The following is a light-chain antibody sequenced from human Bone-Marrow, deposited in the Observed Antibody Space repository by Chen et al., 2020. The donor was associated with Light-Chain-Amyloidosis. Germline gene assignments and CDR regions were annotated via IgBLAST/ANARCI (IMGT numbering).Light chain of an antibody. V-gene: IGLV3-21*02. Sequence: SYVLTQPSSVSVDPGQTATIARGGNNIGSTSVHWYQQTTGQAPLLVVDDDSDRPSGIPERLSGSNSGNTATLTISRVEAGDEADYYCQVWDRSSDRPVFGGGTKLTVL. CDR3: QVWDRSSDRPV. J-gene: IGLJ3*02. CDR2: DDS. CDR1: NIGSTS.